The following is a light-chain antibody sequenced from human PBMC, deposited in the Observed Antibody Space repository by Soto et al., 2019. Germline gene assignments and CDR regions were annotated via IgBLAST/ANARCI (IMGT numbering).Light chain of an antibody. V-gene: IGLV1-47*01. CDR2: KNN. J-gene: IGLJ1*01. Sequence: QPVLTQPPSASGTPGQGIIISCSGSSSNIGSNYVYWYQQLPGTAPKLLIYKNNQRPSGVPDRFSGSKSGTSASLAISGLRSEDEADYYCAAWDDSLSAFYVFGTGTKLTVL. CDR3: AAWDDSLSAFYV. CDR1: SSNIGSNY.